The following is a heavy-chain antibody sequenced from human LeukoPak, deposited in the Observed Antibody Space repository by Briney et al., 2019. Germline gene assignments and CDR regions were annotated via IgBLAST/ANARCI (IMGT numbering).Heavy chain of an antibody. J-gene: IGHJ6*02. Sequence: AASVKVSCKASGYTFNHHGIHWVRQAPGQRLEWMGWINAGNGNTKYSQKFQGRVTITRDTSASTAYMELSSLRSEDTAVYYCVREPYSSSWYYYYGMDVWGQGTTVTVSS. CDR1: GYTFNHHG. D-gene: IGHD6-13*01. CDR2: INAGNGNT. V-gene: IGHV1-3*01. CDR3: VREPYSSSWYYYYGMDV.